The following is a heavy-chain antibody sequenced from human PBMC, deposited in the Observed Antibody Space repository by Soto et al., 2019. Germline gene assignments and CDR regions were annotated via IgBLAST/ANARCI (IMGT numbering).Heavy chain of an antibody. CDR1: GFTISSYW. CDR2: IKQEGSET. V-gene: IGHV3-7*01. J-gene: IGHJ3*02. Sequence: EVQLVESGGDLVQPGGSLRLSCAASGFTISSYWMTWVRQAPGKGQEWVASIKQEGSETHYVDSVKGRFAISRDNAKNSLYLQINSLTGDDTAVYYCARSFLGEGNWHDVDAFDIWGQGTMVTVS. D-gene: IGHD1-20*01. CDR3: ARSFLGEGNWHDVDAFDI.